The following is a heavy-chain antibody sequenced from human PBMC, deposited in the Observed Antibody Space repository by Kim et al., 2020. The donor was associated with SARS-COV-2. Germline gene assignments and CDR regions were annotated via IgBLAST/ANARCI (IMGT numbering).Heavy chain of an antibody. V-gene: IGHV4-4*02. D-gene: IGHD2-15*01. CDR2: IYHSGST. CDR1: GGSISSSNW. Sequence: SETLSLTCAVSGGSISSSNWWSWVRQPPGKGLEWIGEIYHSGSTNYNPSLKSRVTISVDKSKNQFSLKLSSVTAADTAMYYCARDCSGGSCYPYYYYYYMDVWGKGTTVTVSS. J-gene: IGHJ6*03. CDR3: ARDCSGGSCYPYYYYYYMDV.